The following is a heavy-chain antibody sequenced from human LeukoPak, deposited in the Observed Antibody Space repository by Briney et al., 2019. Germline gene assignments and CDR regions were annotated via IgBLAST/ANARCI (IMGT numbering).Heavy chain of an antibody. CDR2: IYYSGST. V-gene: IGHV4-59*01. Sequence: PSETLSLTCTVSGGSISSYYWSWIRQPPGKGLEWIGYIYYSGSTNYNPSLKSRVTISVDTSKNQFSLKLSSVTAADTAVYYCARARPWNGDSGFDPWGQGTLVTVSS. CDR3: ARARPWNGDSGFDP. D-gene: IGHD1-1*01. J-gene: IGHJ5*02. CDR1: GGSISSYY.